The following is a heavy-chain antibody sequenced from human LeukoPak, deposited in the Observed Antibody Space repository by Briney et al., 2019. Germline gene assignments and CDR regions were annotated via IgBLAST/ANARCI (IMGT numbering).Heavy chain of an antibody. D-gene: IGHD3-3*01. Sequence: GESLRLSCAASGFTFSRYAMSWVRQAPRKGLEWVSGISGSGDSTYYADSVKGRLTISRDNSKNTLYLQMNSLRAEDTAVYYCAKLDEFWSGYYPDYWGQGTLVTVSS. CDR3: AKLDEFWSGYYPDY. V-gene: IGHV3-23*01. CDR2: ISGSGDST. CDR1: GFTFSRYA. J-gene: IGHJ4*02.